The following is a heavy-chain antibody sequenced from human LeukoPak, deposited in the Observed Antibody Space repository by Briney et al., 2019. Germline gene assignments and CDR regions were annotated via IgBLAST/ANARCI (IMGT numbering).Heavy chain of an antibody. CDR3: ARGGYCSSTTCYLDY. J-gene: IGHJ4*02. V-gene: IGHV3-7*01. D-gene: IGHD2-2*01. Sequence: GGSLRLSCAASGFTFSSYWMSWVRQAPGKGLEWVANIKKDGSEKYYVDSVKGRSIISRDNAKNSPYLQMNSLRAEDTAVYYCARGGYCSSTTCYLDYWGQGTLVTVSS. CDR1: GFTFSSYW. CDR2: IKKDGSEK.